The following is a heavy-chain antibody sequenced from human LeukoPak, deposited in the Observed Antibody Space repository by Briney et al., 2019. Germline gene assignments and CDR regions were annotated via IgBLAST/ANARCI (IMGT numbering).Heavy chain of an antibody. Sequence: GGSLRLSCAASGFTFSDCYMSWIRQAPGRGLEWVSYISSSNTPIYYADFVKGRFIISRDNAKNSLYLQMNSLRAEDTAVYYCAPYCGSDRCYPHYFDNWGQGTLVTVSS. CDR2: ISSSNTPI. J-gene: IGHJ4*02. CDR1: GFTFSDCY. D-gene: IGHD2-2*01. CDR3: APYCGSDRCYPHYFDN. V-gene: IGHV3-11*01.